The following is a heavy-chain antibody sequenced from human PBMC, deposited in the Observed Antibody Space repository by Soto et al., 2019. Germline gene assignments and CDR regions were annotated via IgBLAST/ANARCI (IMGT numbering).Heavy chain of an antibody. Sequence: QVHLVQSGPEVKKPGASVKVSCKASGYTFNTYGITWVRQAPGQGLEWMAWINAYNGNRSYAQNFQGRVTVTTDTSTSAAYMELMSLTSDDTAVYFCARDRDRVAVIWGLGTMVTVSS. J-gene: IGHJ3*02. CDR1: GYTFNTYG. V-gene: IGHV1-18*01. D-gene: IGHD2-15*01. CDR3: ARDRDRVAVI. CDR2: INAYNGNR.